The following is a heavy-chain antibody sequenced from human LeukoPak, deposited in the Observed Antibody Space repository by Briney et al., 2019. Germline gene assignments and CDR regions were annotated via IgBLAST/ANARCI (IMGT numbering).Heavy chain of an antibody. V-gene: IGHV4-59*08. D-gene: IGHD3-22*01. CDR2: IFYSGST. CDR3: ARQRGIGSPNWFDP. Sequence: SETLSLTCTVSGGSISGYYWIWVRQPPGKGLEWIGYIFYSGSTNYNPSLKSRVTMSVDTSKNQFSLKLSSVTAADTAVYYCARQRGIGSPNWFDPWGQGTLVTVSS. J-gene: IGHJ5*02. CDR1: GGSISGYY.